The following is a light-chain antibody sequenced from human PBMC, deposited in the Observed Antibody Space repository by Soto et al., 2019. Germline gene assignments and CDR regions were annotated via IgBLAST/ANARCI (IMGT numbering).Light chain of an antibody. CDR3: QSYDSSLSGSVV. CDR2: GNS. V-gene: IGLV1-40*01. CDR1: SSNIGAGYD. J-gene: IGLJ2*01. Sequence: QSVLTQPPSVSGAPGQRVTISCTVSSSNIGAGYDVHWYQQLPGTAPKLLIYGNSNRPSGVPDRFSGSKSGTSASLAITGLQAENEADYYRQSYDSSLSGSVVFGGGTKLTVL.